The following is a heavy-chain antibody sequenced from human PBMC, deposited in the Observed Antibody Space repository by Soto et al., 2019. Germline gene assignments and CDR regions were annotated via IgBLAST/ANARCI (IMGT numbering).Heavy chain of an antibody. Sequence: GGSLRLSCAASGFTFSSYGMHWVRQAPGKGLEWVAVIWYDGSNKYYADSVKGRFTISRDNSKNTLYLQMNSLRAEVTAVYYCAVYADAPDAFDIWGQGTMVTVSS. J-gene: IGHJ3*02. V-gene: IGHV3-33*01. CDR3: AVYADAPDAFDI. CDR1: GFTFSSYG. D-gene: IGHD2-8*01. CDR2: IWYDGSNK.